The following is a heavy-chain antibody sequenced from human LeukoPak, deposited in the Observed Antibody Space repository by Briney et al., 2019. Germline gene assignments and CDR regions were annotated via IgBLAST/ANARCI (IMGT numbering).Heavy chain of an antibody. D-gene: IGHD3-16*01. CDR3: AWHYVWGRFDS. V-gene: IGHV4-34*01. CDR2: INHNRVT. Sequence: PSETLSLTCGVSGGSFTNQFWTWIRQAPGQGLEWIGDINHNRVTNYNPSLKSRVTISADTSNSLSLRPVTAADTAVYFCAWHYVWGRFDSWGQGTLVTVSS. CDR1: GGSFTNQF. J-gene: IGHJ4*02.